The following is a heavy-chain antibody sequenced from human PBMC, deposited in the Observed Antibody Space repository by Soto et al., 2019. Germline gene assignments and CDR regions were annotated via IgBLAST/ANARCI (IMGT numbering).Heavy chain of an antibody. J-gene: IGHJ4*02. Sequence: QVQLVESGGGLVKPGGSLRLSCAASGFTFSDYYMSWIRQAQGKGLEWVSDISSSGSTIYYADSMKGRFTISRDNAKNSLYLQMNSLRAADTAVYYCARGPYNYVWGSDPPHFDYWGQGTLVTVSS. D-gene: IGHD3-16*02. CDR3: ARGPYNYVWGSDPPHFDY. CDR1: GFTFSDYY. V-gene: IGHV3-11*01. CDR2: ISSSGSTI.